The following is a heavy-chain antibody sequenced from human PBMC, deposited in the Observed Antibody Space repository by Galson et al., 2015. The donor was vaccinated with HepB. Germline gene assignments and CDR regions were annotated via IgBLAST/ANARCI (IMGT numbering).Heavy chain of an antibody. CDR3: ASGYSYGLDGYYYYYMDV. V-gene: IGHV1-69*13. J-gene: IGHJ6*03. CDR1: GGTFSSYA. CDR2: IIPIFGTA. D-gene: IGHD5-18*01. Sequence: SVKVSCKASGGTFSSYAISWVRQAPGQGLEWMGGIIPIFGTANYAQRFQGRVTITADESTSTAYMELSSLRSEDTAVYYCASGYSYGLDGYYYYYMDVWGKGTTVTVSS.